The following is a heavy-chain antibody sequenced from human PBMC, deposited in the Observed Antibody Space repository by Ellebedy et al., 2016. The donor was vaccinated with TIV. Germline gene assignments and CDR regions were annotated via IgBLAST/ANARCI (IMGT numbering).Heavy chain of an antibody. CDR1: GFTFSYYW. D-gene: IGHD6-13*01. CDR3: ARANQQLPRVVAF. V-gene: IGHV3-74*01. Sequence: GESLKISCAASGFTFSYYWMHWVRQTPGKGLVWVSRINSDGSITSYADSMKGRCTISRDNAKNTLYLQMNSLTAEDTAIYYCARANQQLPRVVAFWGQGTLVTVSS. CDR2: INSDGSIT. J-gene: IGHJ4*02.